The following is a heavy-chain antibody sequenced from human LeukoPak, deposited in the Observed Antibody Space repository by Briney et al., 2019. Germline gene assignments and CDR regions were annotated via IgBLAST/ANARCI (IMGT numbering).Heavy chain of an antibody. D-gene: IGHD3-22*01. CDR2: IYHSSTT. V-gene: IGHV4-38-2*02. CDR3: ARGSSYYYDSSGYVPHFDY. CDR1: GYSISSGYY. J-gene: IGHJ4*02. Sequence: SETLSLTCTVSGYSISSGYYGGWIRQPPGKGREWIGIIYHSSTTYYNPSIKSLVTISEDTSNNQYSLKMSSVTAADTAVYYCARGSSYYYDSSGYVPHFDYWGQGTLVTVSS.